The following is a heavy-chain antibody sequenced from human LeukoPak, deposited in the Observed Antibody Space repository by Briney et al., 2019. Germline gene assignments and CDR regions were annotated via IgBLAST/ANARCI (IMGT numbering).Heavy chain of an antibody. CDR3: AKDITSFDY. J-gene: IGHJ4*02. CDR1: GFTFSSYG. CDR2: IWYDGSNK. Sequence: PGRSLRLSCAASGFTFSSYGMHWVRQAPGKGLEWVAVIWYDGSNKYYADSVEGRFTISRDNSKNTLYLQMNSLRAEDTAVYYCAKDITSFDYWGQGTLVTVSS. V-gene: IGHV3-33*06.